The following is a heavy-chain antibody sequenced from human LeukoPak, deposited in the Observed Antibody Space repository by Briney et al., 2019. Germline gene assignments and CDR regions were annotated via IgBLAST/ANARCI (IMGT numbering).Heavy chain of an antibody. CDR3: AKDLLLYGSGSPSFDY. CDR1: GFTFSSYG. D-gene: IGHD3-10*01. Sequence: GGSLRLSCAASGFTFSSYGMHWVRQAPGKGLEWVAVISYDGSNKYYADSVKGRFTISRDNSKNTLYLQMNSLRAEDTAVYYCAKDLLLYGSGSPSFDYWGQGTLVTVSS. V-gene: IGHV3-30*19. CDR2: ISYDGSNK. J-gene: IGHJ4*02.